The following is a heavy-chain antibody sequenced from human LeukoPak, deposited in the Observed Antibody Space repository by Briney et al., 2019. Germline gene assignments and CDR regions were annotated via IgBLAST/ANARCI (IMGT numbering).Heavy chain of an antibody. J-gene: IGHJ4*02. CDR2: IIPILGIA. V-gene: IGHV1-69*04. Sequence: SVKVSCKASGGTFSSYAISWVRQAPGPGLEWMGRIIPILGIANYAQKFQGRVTITADKSTSTAYMELSSLRSEDTAVYYCAIGNYYDSSGYYYYWGQGTLVTVSS. D-gene: IGHD3-22*01. CDR1: GGTFSSYA. CDR3: AIGNYYDSSGYYYY.